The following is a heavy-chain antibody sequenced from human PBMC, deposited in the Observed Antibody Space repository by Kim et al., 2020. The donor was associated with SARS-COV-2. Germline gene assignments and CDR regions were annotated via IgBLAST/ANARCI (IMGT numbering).Heavy chain of an antibody. CDR2: ISAYNGNT. D-gene: IGHD2-15*01. V-gene: IGHV1-18*04. CDR1: GYTFTSYG. Sequence: ASVKVSCKASGYTFTSYGISWVRQAPGQGLEWMGWISAYNGNTNYAQKLQGRVTMTTDTSTSTAYMELRSLRSDDTAVYYCARDSYWIGDIVIEEWFDPWGQGTLVTVSS. J-gene: IGHJ5*02. CDR3: ARDSYWIGDIVIEEWFDP.